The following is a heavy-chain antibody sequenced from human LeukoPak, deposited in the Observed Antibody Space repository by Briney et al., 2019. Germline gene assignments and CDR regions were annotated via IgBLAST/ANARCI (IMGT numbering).Heavy chain of an antibody. CDR3: LYYYDSSGPTE. CDR1: GFTFSDHY. J-gene: IGHJ4*02. CDR2: IKSKSDGGTT. V-gene: IGHV3-15*01. Sequence: GGSLRLSCAASGFTFSDHYMDWVRQAPGKGLEWVGRIKSKSDGGTTDYTAPVKGRFTISRDDSKNTLYLQMNSLKTEDTAVYYCLYYYDSSGPTEWGQGTLVTVSS. D-gene: IGHD3-22*01.